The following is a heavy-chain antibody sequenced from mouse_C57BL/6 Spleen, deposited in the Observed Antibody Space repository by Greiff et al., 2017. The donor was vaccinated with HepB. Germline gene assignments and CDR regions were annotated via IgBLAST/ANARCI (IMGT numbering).Heavy chain of an antibody. Sequence: EVQLVESGGGLVKPGGSLKLSCAASGFTFSSYAMSWVRQTPEKRLEWVATISDGGSYTYYPDNVKGRFTISRDNAKNNLYLQMSHLKSEDTAMYYCARHYYGSSYDWYFDVWGTGTTVTVSS. D-gene: IGHD1-1*01. CDR3: ARHYYGSSYDWYFDV. J-gene: IGHJ1*03. CDR2: ISDGGSYT. CDR1: GFTFSSYA. V-gene: IGHV5-4*01.